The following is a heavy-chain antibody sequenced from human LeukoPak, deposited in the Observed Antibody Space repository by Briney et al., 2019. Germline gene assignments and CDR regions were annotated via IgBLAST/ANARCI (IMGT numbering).Heavy chain of an antibody. J-gene: IGHJ6*03. V-gene: IGHV3-21*01. D-gene: IGHD4-17*01. CDR2: ISSSSSYI. CDR3: SSGNRGDDLTAYYYYYYMDG. Sequence: GGSLRLSCAASGFTFSSYSMNWVRQAPGKGLGWVSSISSSSSYIYYADSVKGRFTISRDNAQNSLYLQMNSVRDEDTAVYYSSSGNRGDDLTAYYYYYYMDGWGKRTTVTVSS. CDR1: GFTFSSYS.